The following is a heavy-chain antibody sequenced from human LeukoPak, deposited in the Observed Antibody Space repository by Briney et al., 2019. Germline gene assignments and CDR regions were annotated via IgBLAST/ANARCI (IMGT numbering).Heavy chain of an antibody. CDR1: GGTFSSYA. CDR2: TIPILGIA. CDR3: ARVHYDSSGYYYVDYFDY. V-gene: IGHV1-69*04. D-gene: IGHD3-22*01. Sequence: SVKVSCKASGGTFSSYAISWVRQAPGQGLEWMGRTIPILGIANYAQKFQGRVTITADKSTSTAYMELSSLRSEDTAVYYCARVHYDSSGYYYVDYFDYWGQGTLVTVSS. J-gene: IGHJ4*02.